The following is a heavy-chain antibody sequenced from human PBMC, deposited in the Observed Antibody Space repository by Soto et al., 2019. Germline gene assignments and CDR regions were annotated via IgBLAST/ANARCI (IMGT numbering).Heavy chain of an antibody. Sequence: QVQLVQSGAAVKKPGASVKVSCKASGYTFTGYYMHWMRQAPGQGLEWMCWINPNRDGTNYAQKFQGWVTMTRDTSISTAYMEPSRLRSYDTALYYCARGAAAWCGMDVWGQGTTVTFSS. J-gene: IGHJ6*02. D-gene: IGHD6-13*01. V-gene: IGHV1-2*04. CDR2: INPNRDGT. CDR3: ARGAAAWCGMDV. CDR1: GYTFTGYY.